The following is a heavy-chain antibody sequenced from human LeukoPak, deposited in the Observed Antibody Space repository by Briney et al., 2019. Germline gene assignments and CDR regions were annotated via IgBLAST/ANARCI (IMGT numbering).Heavy chain of an antibody. V-gene: IGHV1-69*05. D-gene: IGHD3-3*01. CDR2: IIPIFGTA. Sequence: SVKVSCKDSGGTFSSYAISWVRQAPGQGLEWMGGIIPIFGTANYAQKFQGRVTSTTDESTSTAYMELSSLRSEDTAVYYCARVEVTIFGVVSGWFDPWGQGTLVTVSS. J-gene: IGHJ5*02. CDR1: GGTFSSYA. CDR3: ARVEVTIFGVVSGWFDP.